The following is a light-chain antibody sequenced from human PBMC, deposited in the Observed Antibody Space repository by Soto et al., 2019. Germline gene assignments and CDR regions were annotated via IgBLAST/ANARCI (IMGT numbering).Light chain of an antibody. J-gene: IGKJ5*01. CDR3: HQYGSSPSIT. V-gene: IGKV3-20*01. CDR1: QSVSSSY. Sequence: EIVLTQSPGTLSLSPGERATLSCRASQSVSSSYLAWYQQKPGQAPRLLIYGASSRATGIPDRFSGSGSGTDFTLTISRLEPEDFAVYYCHQYGSSPSITXGQ. CDR2: GAS.